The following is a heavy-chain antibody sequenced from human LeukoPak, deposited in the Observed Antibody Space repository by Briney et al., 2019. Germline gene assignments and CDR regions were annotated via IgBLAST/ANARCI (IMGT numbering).Heavy chain of an antibody. Sequence: SETLSLTCAVYGGSFSGYYWSWIRHPPGKGLEWIGEINHSGSTNYNPSLKSRVTLSVDTSKNQFSLKLSSVTAADTAVYYCSTRVYSYGSWFDPWGQGTLVTVSS. CDR3: STRVYSYGSWFDP. CDR1: GGSFSGYY. CDR2: INHSGST. J-gene: IGHJ5*02. D-gene: IGHD5-18*01. V-gene: IGHV4-34*01.